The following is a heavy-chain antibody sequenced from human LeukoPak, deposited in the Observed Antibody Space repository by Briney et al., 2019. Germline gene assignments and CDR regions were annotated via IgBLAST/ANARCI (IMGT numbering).Heavy chain of an antibody. D-gene: IGHD6-19*01. CDR1: GFPFSIYE. CDR3: ALLAVASDFDY. J-gene: IGHJ4*02. Sequence: GGSLRLSCAVSGFPFSIYEMNWVRQAPGKGLEWVSNIGSSGTTIYYADSVKGRFSISRDNAKSSQYLQMNSLRVEDTAVYYCALLAVASDFDYWGQGALVTVSS. CDR2: IGSSGTTI. V-gene: IGHV3-48*03.